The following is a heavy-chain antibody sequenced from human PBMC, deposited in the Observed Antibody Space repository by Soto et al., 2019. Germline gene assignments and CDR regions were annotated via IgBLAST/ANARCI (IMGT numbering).Heavy chain of an antibody. J-gene: IGHJ4*02. CDR1: GFTFSSYG. Sequence: QVQLVESGGGVVQPGRSLRLSCAASGFTFSSYGIHWVRQAPGKGLEWVALIWYDGSNKYYADSVKGRFTVSRDNSKNTVYLQMNSLRAEDTGVYYCARCGRGCCFDYWGQGIVVTVFS. CDR2: IWYDGSNK. CDR3: ARCGRGCCFDY. D-gene: IGHD1-26*01. V-gene: IGHV3-33*01.